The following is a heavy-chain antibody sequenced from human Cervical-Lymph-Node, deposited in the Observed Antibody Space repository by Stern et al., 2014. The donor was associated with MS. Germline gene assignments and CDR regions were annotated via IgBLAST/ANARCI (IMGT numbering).Heavy chain of an antibody. J-gene: IGHJ4*02. CDR1: GGTFSTFD. Sequence: EQLVATGAEVKKPGSSMKVSCKASGGTFSTFDIIWVLQAPGQGLELLGGISPLFGTTNYVQKFQGRVTMTADESTSTAYMELNSLRSEDTAVYYCARHQGGIAANWGQGTLVTVSS. V-gene: IGHV1-69*01. CDR3: ARHQGGIAAN. CDR2: ISPLFGTT. D-gene: IGHD6-13*01.